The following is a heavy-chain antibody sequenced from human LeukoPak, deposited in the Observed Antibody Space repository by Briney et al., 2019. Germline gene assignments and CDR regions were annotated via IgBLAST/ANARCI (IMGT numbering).Heavy chain of an antibody. CDR1: GGSFSDYY. V-gene: IGHV4-34*01. J-gene: IGHJ5*02. Sequence: SETLSLTCAVYGGSFSDYYRSWIRQPPGKGLEWIGEINHSGSTNYNPSLKSRVTISVDTSKNQFSLKLSSVTAADTAVYYCARGLPYSSSWYWFDPWGQGTLVTVSS. CDR2: INHSGST. D-gene: IGHD6-13*01. CDR3: ARGLPYSSSWYWFDP.